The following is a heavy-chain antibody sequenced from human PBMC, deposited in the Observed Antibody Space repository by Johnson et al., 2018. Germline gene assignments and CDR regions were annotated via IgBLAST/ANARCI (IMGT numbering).Heavy chain of an antibody. CDR3: ARSGSGYMDV. CDR1: GFTFSSYG. CDR2: ISYDGSNK. V-gene: IGHV3-30*03. J-gene: IGHJ6*03. Sequence: LVQSGGGVVQPGRSLRLSCAASGFTFSSYGMHWVRQAPGKGLEWVAVISYDGSNKYYADSVKGRFTISRDNSKNTLYLQMNSLRAEDTALYYCARSGSGYMDVWGKGTTVTVSS. D-gene: IGHD3-22*01.